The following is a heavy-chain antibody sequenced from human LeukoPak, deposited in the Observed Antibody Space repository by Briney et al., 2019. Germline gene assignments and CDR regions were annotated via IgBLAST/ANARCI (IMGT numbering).Heavy chain of an antibody. CDR1: GFTFSSYG. CDR2: IRYDGSNK. CDR3: AKIKRIAVAGTDLYYFDY. J-gene: IGHJ4*02. D-gene: IGHD6-19*01. Sequence: GGSLLLSCAASGFTFSSYGMHWVRQAPGKGLEWVAFIRYDGSNKYYADSVKGRFTISRDNSKNTLYLQMNSLRAEDTAVYYCAKIKRIAVAGTDLYYFDYWGQGTLVTVSS. V-gene: IGHV3-30*02.